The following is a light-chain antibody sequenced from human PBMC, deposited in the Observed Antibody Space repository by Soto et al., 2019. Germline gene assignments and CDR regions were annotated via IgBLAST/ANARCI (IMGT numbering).Light chain of an antibody. CDR2: TTS. Sequence: EIVLTQSPATLSLSPGARATLSCRASQSISVTYLAWYQQKPGQAPRLLMYTTSNRASGIPDRLSGSGSGADFTLTISRLEHEDFAVYYCQQYGSSGTFGQGTKVDIK. J-gene: IGKJ1*01. CDR1: QSISVTY. CDR3: QQYGSSGT. V-gene: IGKV3-20*01.